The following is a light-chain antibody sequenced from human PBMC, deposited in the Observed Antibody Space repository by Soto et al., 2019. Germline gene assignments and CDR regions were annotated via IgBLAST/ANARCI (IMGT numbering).Light chain of an antibody. CDR2: DAP. CDR1: QGISSA. Sequence: AIQLTQSPSSLSASVGDRVTITCRASQGISSALAWYQQKPGKAPKLLIYDAPSLESGVPSRFSGSGSGTDFTLTISSLQPEDFATYYCQQFNNYRFGQGTKVDI. CDR3: QQFNNYR. V-gene: IGKV1D-13*01. J-gene: IGKJ2*03.